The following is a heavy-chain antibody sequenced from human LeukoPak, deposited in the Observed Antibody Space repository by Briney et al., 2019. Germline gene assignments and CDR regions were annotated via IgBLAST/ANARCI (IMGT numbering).Heavy chain of an antibody. D-gene: IGHD2-21*01. CDR1: VGSISVVS. V-gene: IGHV4-59*01. Sequence: PSETLSLTWTLSVGSISVVSSSCVRQPPGKGLEWIGYISDSGSTNYNPSLKSRVTISVGTSKNQLSLKVTSVTAADTAVYYCARACIVDSCTHDYWGQGTLVTVSS. CDR2: ISDSGST. CDR3: ARACIVDSCTHDY. J-gene: IGHJ4*02.